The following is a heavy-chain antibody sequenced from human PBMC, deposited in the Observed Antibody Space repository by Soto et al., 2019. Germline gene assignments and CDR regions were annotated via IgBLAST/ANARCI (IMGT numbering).Heavy chain of an antibody. Sequence: SETLSLTCAVPGGSLSSSTYSWSWIRQPPGKGLEWIGFIYQSGSTYYNPSLKSRVTMSLDRPKNQFSLKLSSVTAADTAVYYCARELLFYDSDGFSWDDAFDIWGQGTMVTVSS. CDR1: GGSLSSSTYS. D-gene: IGHD3-22*01. CDR2: IYQSGST. V-gene: IGHV4-30-2*01. J-gene: IGHJ3*02. CDR3: ARELLFYDSDGFSWDDAFDI.